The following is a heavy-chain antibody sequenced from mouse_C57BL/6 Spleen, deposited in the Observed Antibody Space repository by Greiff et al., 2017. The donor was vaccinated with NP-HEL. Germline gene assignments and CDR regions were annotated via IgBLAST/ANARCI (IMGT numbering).Heavy chain of an antibody. V-gene: IGHV1-72*01. Sequence: QVQLQQPGAELVKPGASVKLSCKASGYTFTSYWMHWVKQRPGRGLEWIGRIDPNSGGTKYNEKFKSKATLTVDKPSSTAYMQLSSLTSEDSAVYYCARVSLIYYDYDGYFDVWGTGTTVTVSS. CDR3: ARVSLIYYDYDGYFDV. CDR1: GYTFTSYW. J-gene: IGHJ1*03. D-gene: IGHD2-4*01. CDR2: IDPNSGGT.